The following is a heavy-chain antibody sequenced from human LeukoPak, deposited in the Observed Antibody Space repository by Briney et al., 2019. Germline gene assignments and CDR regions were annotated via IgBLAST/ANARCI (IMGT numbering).Heavy chain of an antibody. Sequence: SETLSLTCAVYGGSFSGYYWSWIRQPPGKGLEWIGETNHSGSTNYNPSLKSRVTISVDTSKNQFSLKLSSVTAADTAVYYCARGYDFWSGYYHYWGQGTLVTVSS. J-gene: IGHJ4*02. V-gene: IGHV4-34*01. D-gene: IGHD3-3*01. CDR2: TNHSGST. CDR1: GGSFSGYY. CDR3: ARGYDFWSGYYHY.